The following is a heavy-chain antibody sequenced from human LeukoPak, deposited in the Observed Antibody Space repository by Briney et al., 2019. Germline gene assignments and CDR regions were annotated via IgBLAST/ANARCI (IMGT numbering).Heavy chain of an antibody. CDR3: AKPARTDYADY. D-gene: IGHD1-14*01. CDR1: GLTFSRYA. V-gene: IGHV3-23*01. CDR2: VSGSGEST. Sequence: GGSLRLSCAASGLTFSRYAMNWVRQAPGKGLEWVSSVSGSGESTYYADSVKGRFTISRDNSKNTLYLQMNSLRAEDTAVYYCAKPARTDYADYWGQGTLVTVSS. J-gene: IGHJ4*02.